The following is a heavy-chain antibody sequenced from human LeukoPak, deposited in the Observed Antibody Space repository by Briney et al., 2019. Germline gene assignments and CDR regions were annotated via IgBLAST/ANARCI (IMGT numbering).Heavy chain of an antibody. Sequence: PSETLSLTCTVSGGSISSGDYYWSWLRQPPGKGLEWIGYIYYSGSTYYNPSLKSRVTISVDTSKNQCSLKLSSVTAADTAVYYCARVQPYDYDDYWGQGTLVTVSS. CDR3: ARVQPYDYDDY. CDR2: IYYSGST. J-gene: IGHJ4*02. D-gene: IGHD2-2*01. CDR1: GGSISSGDYY. V-gene: IGHV4-30-4*08.